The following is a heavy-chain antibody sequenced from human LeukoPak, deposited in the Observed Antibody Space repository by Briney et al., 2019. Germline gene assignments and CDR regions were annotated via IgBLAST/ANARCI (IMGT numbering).Heavy chain of an antibody. Sequence: ASVKVSCKASGYTFTSYGISWVRQAPGQGLEWMGRIIPILGIANYAQKFQGRVTITADKSTSTAYMELSSLRSEVTAVYYCARAEYRPELTFGGVIVVVFDYWGQGTLVTVSS. V-gene: IGHV1-69*04. D-gene: IGHD3-16*02. J-gene: IGHJ4*02. CDR2: IIPILGIA. CDR1: GYTFTSYG. CDR3: ARAEYRPELTFGGVIVVVFDY.